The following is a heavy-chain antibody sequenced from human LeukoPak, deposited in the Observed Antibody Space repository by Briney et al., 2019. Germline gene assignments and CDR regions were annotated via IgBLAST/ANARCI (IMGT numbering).Heavy chain of an antibody. CDR3: ATESGSYSPFDY. CDR2: ISSSSSYI. CDR1: GFTFSSYS. V-gene: IGHV3-21*01. J-gene: IGHJ4*02. Sequence: AGGSLRLSSAASGFTFSSYSMNWVRQAPGKGLEWVSSISSSSSYIYYADSVKGRFTISRDNAKNSLYLQMNSLRAEDTAVYYCATESGSYSPFDYWGQGTLVTVSS. D-gene: IGHD1-26*01.